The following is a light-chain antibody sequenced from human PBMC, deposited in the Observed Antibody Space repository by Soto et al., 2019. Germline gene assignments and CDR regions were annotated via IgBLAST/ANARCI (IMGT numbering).Light chain of an antibody. CDR1: QDISNY. CDR2: DAS. CDR3: QQYDNLPLT. V-gene: IGKV1-33*01. J-gene: IGKJ4*01. Sequence: DIQMTQSPSSLSASVGDRVTITCQASQDISNYLNWYQQKPGKAPKLLIYDASNLETGVSSRLSGSGSGTDFTFTISSLQPEDIATYYSQQYDNLPLTFGGGTKVEIK.